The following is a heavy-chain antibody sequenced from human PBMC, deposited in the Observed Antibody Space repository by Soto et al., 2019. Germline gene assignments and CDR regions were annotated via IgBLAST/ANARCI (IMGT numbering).Heavy chain of an antibody. J-gene: IGHJ6*03. Sequence: ASVKVSRKGSGFMFPRYGFPWGGQGPGQGAGGVGWISGYNGNTNYAEKFRGRVTLTTDTSTTTAYLELRSLTSDDTAVYFCARDHRKNVVVVPAAYYYYYMDVWGKGTTVTVSS. V-gene: IGHV1-18*01. CDR2: ISGYNGNT. CDR3: ARDHRKNVVVVPAAYYYYYMDV. D-gene: IGHD2-2*01. CDR1: GFMFPRYG.